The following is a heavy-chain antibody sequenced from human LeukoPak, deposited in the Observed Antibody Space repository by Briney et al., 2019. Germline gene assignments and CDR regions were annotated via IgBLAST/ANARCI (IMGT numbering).Heavy chain of an antibody. CDR3: ASGYDYVWGSYRLDY. V-gene: IGHV3-11*01. Sequence: GGSLRLSCAASGFTFSDAWMTWVRQAPGKGLEWVSYISSSGSTIYYADSVKGRFTISRDNAKNSLYLQMNSLRAEGTAVYYCASGYDYVWGSYRLDYWGQGTLVTVSS. CDR2: ISSSGSTI. CDR1: GFTFSDAW. D-gene: IGHD3-16*02. J-gene: IGHJ4*02.